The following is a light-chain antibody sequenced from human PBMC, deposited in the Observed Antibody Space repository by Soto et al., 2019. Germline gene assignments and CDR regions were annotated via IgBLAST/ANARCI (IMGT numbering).Light chain of an antibody. CDR1: QTISKY. CDR3: QQRANGPWT. Sequence: EIVLTQSPATLSLSPGDGATLSCRASQTISKYLAWYQQKPGQAPRLLIYESSERASGVPSRFSGGGSGSDFTHTISSLEPEDFAFYYCQQRANGPWTFGQGTRVEI. J-gene: IGKJ1*01. V-gene: IGKV3-11*01. CDR2: ESS.